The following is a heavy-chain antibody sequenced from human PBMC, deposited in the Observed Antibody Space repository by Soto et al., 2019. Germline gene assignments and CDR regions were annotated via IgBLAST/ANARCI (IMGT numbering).Heavy chain of an antibody. CDR1: GFTFSSYW. CDR2: INSDGSST. V-gene: IGHV3-74*01. D-gene: IGHD2-15*01. Sequence: EVQLVESGGGLVQPGGSLRLSCAASGFTFSSYWMHWVRQAPGKGLVWVSRINSDGSSTSYADSVKGRVTICRDNAKNALYLQMNSLRAEDTAVYYCVRTSLVVAAATREDYWGQGTLVTVSS. CDR3: VRTSLVVAAATREDY. J-gene: IGHJ4*02.